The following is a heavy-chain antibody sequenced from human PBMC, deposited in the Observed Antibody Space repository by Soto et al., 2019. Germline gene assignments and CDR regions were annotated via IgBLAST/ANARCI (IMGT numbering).Heavy chain of an antibody. CDR3: ARDQGSGGYHIDY. J-gene: IGHJ4*02. Sequence: SETLSLTCTVSGGSISSYYWSWIRQPPGKGLEWIGYIYYSGSTNYNPSLKSRVTISVDTSKNQFSLKLSSVTAAYTAVYYCARDQGSGGYHIDYWGQGTLVTVSS. CDR1: GGSISSYY. V-gene: IGHV4-59*01. CDR2: IYYSGST. D-gene: IGHD6-19*01.